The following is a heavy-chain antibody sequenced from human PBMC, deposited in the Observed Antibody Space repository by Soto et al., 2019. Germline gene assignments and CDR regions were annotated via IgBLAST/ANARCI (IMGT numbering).Heavy chain of an antibody. CDR3: ARLRPYCSSTSCYTYYYYYGMDV. CDR2: IIPIFGTA. Sequence: SVKVSCKASGGTFSSYAISWVRQAPGQGLEWMGGIIPIFGTANYAQKFQGRVTITADESTSTAYMELSSLKASDTAMYYCARLRPYCSSTSCYTYYYYYGMDVWGQGTTVTVSS. CDR1: GGTFSSYA. J-gene: IGHJ6*02. D-gene: IGHD2-2*02. V-gene: IGHV1-69*13.